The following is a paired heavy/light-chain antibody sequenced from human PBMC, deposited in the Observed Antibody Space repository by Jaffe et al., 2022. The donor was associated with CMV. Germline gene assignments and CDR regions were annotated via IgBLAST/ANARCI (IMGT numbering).Light chain of an antibody. CDR1: QDINTW. V-gene: IGKV1-12*01. J-gene: IGKJ3*01. CDR2: AAS. CDR3: QQASNFPT. Sequence: DIQMTQSPSSVSASVGDRVTITCRASQDINTWLAWYQQKPGKAPKLLIYAASSLQSGVPSRFSGSGSGTNFTLTISRLQPEDFATYYCQQASNFPTFGPGTKVDFK.
Heavy chain of an antibody. CDR3: AKHYWGDNYFDP. CDR2: VDNSGTT. J-gene: IGHJ5*02. CDR1: GGSVKSYY. D-gene: IGHD7-27*01. Sequence: QVQLQESGPGLVKPSETLSLTCAVSGGSVKSYYWSWIRQSPEKGLEWIAYVDNSGTTNYNPSLKGRVTISIDTSTNQVSLRLNSVTAADTAVYHCAKHYWGDNYFDPWGQGILVTVSS. V-gene: IGHV4-59*08.